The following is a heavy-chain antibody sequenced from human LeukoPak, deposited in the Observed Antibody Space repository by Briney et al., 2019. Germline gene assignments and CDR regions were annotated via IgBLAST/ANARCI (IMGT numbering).Heavy chain of an antibody. CDR3: ARDPAFWELLPQYYFDY. CDR2: ISAYNGNT. J-gene: IGHJ4*02. CDR1: GYTFTSYG. Sequence: ASVKVSCKASGYTFTSYGISWVRRAPGQGLEWMGWISAYNGNTNYAQKLQGRVTMTTDTSTSTAYMELRSLRSDDTAVYYCARDPAFWELLPQYYFDYWGQGTLVTVSS. V-gene: IGHV1-18*01. D-gene: IGHD1-26*01.